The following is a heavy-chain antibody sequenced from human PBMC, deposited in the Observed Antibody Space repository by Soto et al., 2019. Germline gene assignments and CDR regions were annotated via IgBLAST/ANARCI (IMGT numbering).Heavy chain of an antibody. Sequence: GGSLRLSCAASGFTFDDYAMHWVRQAPGKGLEWVSGISWNSGSIGYADSVKGRFTISRDNAKNSLYLQMNSLRAEDTALYYCQKDIGYCSSTSADKGYSSGPTFDYWGQGTLVTVSS. CDR1: GFTFDDYA. CDR2: ISWNSGSI. V-gene: IGHV3-9*01. J-gene: IGHJ4*02. D-gene: IGHD2-2*01. CDR3: QKDIGYCSSTSADKGYSSGPTFDY.